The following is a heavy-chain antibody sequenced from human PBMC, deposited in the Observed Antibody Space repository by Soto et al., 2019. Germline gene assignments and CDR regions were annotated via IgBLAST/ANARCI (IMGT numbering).Heavy chain of an antibody. CDR3: AKDTVAIRSFYFDS. J-gene: IGHJ4*02. CDR1: GFTFGNYA. D-gene: IGHD2-21*01. Sequence: EVQLLVSGGRFVQPGGSLKLSCEASGFTFGNYAMTWVRPAPGKGLEWVSTISGSGDRTYYADSVTGRFTISRDNSKNTLYLQMHSLGVEDTAVYFCAKDTVAIRSFYFDSWAQGTLVTVSS. CDR2: ISGSGDRT. V-gene: IGHV3-23*01.